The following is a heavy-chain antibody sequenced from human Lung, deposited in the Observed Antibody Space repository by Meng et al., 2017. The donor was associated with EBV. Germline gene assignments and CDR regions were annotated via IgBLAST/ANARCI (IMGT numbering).Heavy chain of an antibody. CDR1: GYTFSTSA. CDR2: INAGNGNT. CDR3: ARPWRGGELDS. J-gene: IGHJ4*02. V-gene: IGHV1-3*01. Sequence: QVPLVQSGAEVREPGASMKLSCKTSGYTFSTSAMHWVRQAPGQRLEWMGWINAGNGNTKYSQQFQGRVTMTRDISASTGYMELSSLRSEDTAVYYCARPWRGGELDSWGQGTLVTVSS. D-gene: IGHD2-21*01.